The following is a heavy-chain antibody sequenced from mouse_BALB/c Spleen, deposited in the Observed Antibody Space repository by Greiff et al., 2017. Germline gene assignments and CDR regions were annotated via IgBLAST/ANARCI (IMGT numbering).Heavy chain of an antibody. Sequence: EVQLVESGGGLVKPGGSLKLSCAASGFAFSSYDMSWVRQTPEKRLEWVAYISSGGGSTYYPDTVKGRFTISRDNAKNTLYLQMSSLKSEDTAMYYCARHLDGYLYYFDYWGQGTTLTVSS. D-gene: IGHD2-3*01. CDR3: ARHLDGYLYYFDY. CDR2: ISSGGGST. J-gene: IGHJ2*01. CDR1: GFAFSSYD. V-gene: IGHV5-12-1*01.